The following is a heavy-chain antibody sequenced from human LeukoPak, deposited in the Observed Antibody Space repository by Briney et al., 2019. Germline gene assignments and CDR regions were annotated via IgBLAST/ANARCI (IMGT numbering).Heavy chain of an antibody. J-gene: IGHJ4*02. V-gene: IGHV1-69*04. D-gene: IGHD5-18*01. CDR1: GGTFSSYA. CDR2: IIPILGIA. Sequence: SVTVSCKASGGTFSSYAISWVRQAPGQGLEWMGRIIPILGIANYAQKFQGRVTITADKSTSTAYMELSSLRSEDTAVYYCARGRGYSYGFLFDYWGQGTLITVSS. CDR3: ARGRGYSYGFLFDY.